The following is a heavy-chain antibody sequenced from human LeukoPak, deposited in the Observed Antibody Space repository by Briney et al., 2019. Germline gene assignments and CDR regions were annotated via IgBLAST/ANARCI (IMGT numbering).Heavy chain of an antibody. Sequence: ASVKVSCTASGYMFTGHYMHWVRQAPGQGLEWMGWINPNSGGTNYAQKFQGRVTMTRDTSISTAYMELSSLRSDDTAVYYCARVTEHTAMVHWYFDLWGRGTLVTV. CDR2: INPNSGGT. CDR3: ARVTEHTAMVHWYFDL. J-gene: IGHJ2*01. V-gene: IGHV1-2*02. D-gene: IGHD5-18*01. CDR1: GYMFTGHY.